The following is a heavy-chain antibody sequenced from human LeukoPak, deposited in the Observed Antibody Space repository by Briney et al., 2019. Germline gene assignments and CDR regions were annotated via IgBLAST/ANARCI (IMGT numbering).Heavy chain of an antibody. D-gene: IGHD1-26*01. CDR3: ARVEVGGIFDY. CDR1: GGSISSGGYY. V-gene: IGHV4-31*03. Sequence: SQTLSLTCTVSGGSISSGGYYWSWIRQHPGKGLGWIGYIYYSGSTYYNPSLKSRVTISVDTSKNQFSLKLSSVTAADTAVYYCARVEVGGIFDYWGQGTLVTVSS. CDR2: IYYSGST. J-gene: IGHJ4*02.